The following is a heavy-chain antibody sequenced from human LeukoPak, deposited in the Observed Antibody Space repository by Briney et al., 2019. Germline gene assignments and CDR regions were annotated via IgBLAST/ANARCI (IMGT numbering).Heavy chain of an antibody. CDR1: GGSISSYY. Sequence: SETLSLTCTVSGGSISSYYWSWIRQPAGKGLEWIGRIYTSGTTTYNPSLKSRVTMSVDTPKNHYSLKLSSVTPADTAVYYCARAPSRDYDSRYYYYMDVWGKGTTVTVSS. CDR3: ARAPSRDYDSRYYYYMDV. CDR2: IYTSGTT. D-gene: IGHD3-22*01. J-gene: IGHJ6*03. V-gene: IGHV4-4*07.